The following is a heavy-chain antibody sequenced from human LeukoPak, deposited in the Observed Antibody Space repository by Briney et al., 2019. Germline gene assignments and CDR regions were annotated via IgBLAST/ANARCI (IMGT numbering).Heavy chain of an antibody. D-gene: IGHD1-26*01. CDR2: IVPILALA. Sequence: GASVKVSCKASGYTFTSYGISWVRQAPGQGLEWMGRIVPILALANYAQKFQGRVTITADESTGTAYMELSSLGSEDTAVYYCARGEGQFDYYYYYGMDVWGQGTAVTVSS. V-gene: IGHV1-69*04. J-gene: IGHJ6*02. CDR3: ARGEGQFDYYYYYGMDV. CDR1: GYTFTSYG.